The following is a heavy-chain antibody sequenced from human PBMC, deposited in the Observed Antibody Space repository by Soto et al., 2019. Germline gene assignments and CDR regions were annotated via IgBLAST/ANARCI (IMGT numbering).Heavy chain of an antibody. V-gene: IGHV1-18*01. CDR1: GYNFNTYG. J-gene: IGHJ4*02. CDR2: ISGYNGYT. Sequence: QVQLVQSGAQVRRPGTSVRISCTTSGYNFNTYGIIWVRQAPGQGLERMGWISGYNGYTKYAQSLEDRVTLSTDTSTRTAFLELRNLRSGDTALYFCARDRDYSHTDADVDYWGQGTQVTVSS. D-gene: IGHD3-22*01. CDR3: ARDRDYSHTDADVDY.